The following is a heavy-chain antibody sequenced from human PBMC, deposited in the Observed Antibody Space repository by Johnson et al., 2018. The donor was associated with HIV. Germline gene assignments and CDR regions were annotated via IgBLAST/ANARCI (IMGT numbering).Heavy chain of an antibody. V-gene: IGHV3-30-3*01. J-gene: IGHJ3*01. CDR2: ISYGGSNK. D-gene: IGHD6-6*01. CDR1: EFTFSTYW. CDR3: ARPLAAHVTAAFDV. Sequence: QVQLVESWGGSVQPGGSLSLSCAASEFTFSTYWMTWVRQAPGKGLEWVAVISYGGSNKYYADSVKGRFTISRDNSKNTLYLQMNSLRAEDPAVYYCARPLAAHVTAAFDVWGQGTMVTVSS.